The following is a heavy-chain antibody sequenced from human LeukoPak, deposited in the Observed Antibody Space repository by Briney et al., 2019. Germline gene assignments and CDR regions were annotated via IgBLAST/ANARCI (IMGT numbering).Heavy chain of an antibody. J-gene: IGHJ4*02. V-gene: IGHV3-23*01. D-gene: IGHD4-11*01. CDR2: ISGSDGST. Sequence: GGSLRLSCAASGFTFSSYAMSWVRQAPGKGLGWVSAISGSDGSTYYADSVKGRFTISRDNSKNTLYLQMNSLRAEDTAVYYCAKAGDYSYFDYWGQGTLVTVSS. CDR3: AKAGDYSYFDY. CDR1: GFTFSSYA.